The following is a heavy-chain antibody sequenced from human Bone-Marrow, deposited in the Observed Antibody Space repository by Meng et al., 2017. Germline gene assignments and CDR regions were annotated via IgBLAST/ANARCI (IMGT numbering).Heavy chain of an antibody. D-gene: IGHD1-1*01. V-gene: IGHV4-4*02. CDR3: ARGTRPLRFQH. J-gene: IGHJ1*01. CDR1: GGAISSSIW. Sequence: GLVQESVPGLVKPSGTLSLACSVFGGAISSSIWWSWFRQRPGKGLEWIGEIYHSGSTNYNPSLKSRVAISVDKSKNQFSLKLSSVTAADTAVYYCARGTRPLRFQHWGQGTLVTVSS. CDR2: IYHSGST.